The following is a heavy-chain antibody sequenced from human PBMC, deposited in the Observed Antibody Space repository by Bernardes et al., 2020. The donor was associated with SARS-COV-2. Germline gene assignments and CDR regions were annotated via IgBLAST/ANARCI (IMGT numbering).Heavy chain of an antibody. J-gene: IGHJ6*02. D-gene: IGHD2-2*01. V-gene: IGHV1-24*01. CDR3: ATSFVVGPAARTYYYYYYGMDV. CDR1: TLTELS. Sequence: TLTELSMHWVRQAPGKGLEWMGGFDPEDGETIYAQKFQGRVTMTEDTSTDTAYMELSSLRSEDTAVYDCATSFVVGPAARTYYYYYYGMDVWGQVTTVTVSS. CDR2: FDPEDGET.